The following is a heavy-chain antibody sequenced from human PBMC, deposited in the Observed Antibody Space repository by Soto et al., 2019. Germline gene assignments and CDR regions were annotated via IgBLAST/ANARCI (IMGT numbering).Heavy chain of an antibody. V-gene: IGHV4-59*01. D-gene: IGHD1-1*01. CDR2: IYYSGST. J-gene: IGHJ5*01. CDR1: GGSISSYY. CDR3: ASAVRAGTKRENWFDC. Sequence: PSETLSLTCTVSGGSISSYYWSWIRQPPGKGLEWIGYIYYSGSTNYNPSLKSRVTISVDTSKNQFSLKLSSVTAADTAVYYCASAVRAGTKRENWFDCWGQGTLVTVSS.